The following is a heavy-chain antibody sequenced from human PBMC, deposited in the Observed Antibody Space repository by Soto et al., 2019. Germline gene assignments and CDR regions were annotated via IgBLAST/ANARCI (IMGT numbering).Heavy chain of an antibody. V-gene: IGHV3-23*01. CDR3: AKGMGPYYYYGMDV. CDR2: ISGSGGST. J-gene: IGHJ6*02. CDR1: GFTFSSYA. Sequence: EVQLLESGGGLVQPGGSLRLSCAASGFTFSSYAMSWVRQAPGKGLEWVSAISGSGGSTYYADSVKGRFTISRENSKNTLYLQMTSLRAEDTAVYYSAKGMGPYYYYGMDVWGQGTTVTVSS.